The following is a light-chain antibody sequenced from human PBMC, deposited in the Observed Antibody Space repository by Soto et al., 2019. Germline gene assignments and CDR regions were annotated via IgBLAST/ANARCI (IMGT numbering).Light chain of an antibody. Sequence: QSVLTQPPSVSAAPGQRVTISCAGSTSNIGNNYVSWYQQKPGTAPKLLIYDNNKRPSGIPDRFSGSKSGTSATLAITGLQAGDEDDYYCGTFDTSLSAGGVFGGGTKVTVL. V-gene: IGLV1-51*01. CDR2: DNN. J-gene: IGLJ3*02. CDR1: TSNIGNNY. CDR3: GTFDTSLSAGGV.